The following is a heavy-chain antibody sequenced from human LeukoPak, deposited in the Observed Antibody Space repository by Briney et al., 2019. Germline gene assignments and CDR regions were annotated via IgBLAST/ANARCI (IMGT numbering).Heavy chain of an antibody. CDR2: VGIDEKTK. Sequence: GGTLRLSCVASGFTFTGHSMHWVRQAPGKGLEWVTVVGIDEKTKFYADSLKGRFTVSSDNSKNTVYLQMNSLRDEDTAVYYCAREKQSGGTPFDYWGQGSLVTVSS. J-gene: IGHJ4*02. D-gene: IGHD1-26*01. CDR3: AREKQSGGTPFDY. CDR1: GFTFTGHS. V-gene: IGHV3-30*04.